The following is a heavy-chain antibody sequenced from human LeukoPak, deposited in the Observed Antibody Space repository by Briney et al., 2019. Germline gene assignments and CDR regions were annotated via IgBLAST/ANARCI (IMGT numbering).Heavy chain of an antibody. Sequence: GGSLRLFCAASGFTFSSYWMSWVRQAPGKGLEWVANIKQDGSEKYYVDSVKGRFTISRDNAKNSLYLQMNSLRAEDTAVYYCARSTQYCSGGSCYRGYYYYYMDVWGKGTTVTVSS. V-gene: IGHV3-7*01. CDR3: ARSTQYCSGGSCYRGYYYYYMDV. CDR1: GFTFSSYW. J-gene: IGHJ6*03. CDR2: IKQDGSEK. D-gene: IGHD2-15*01.